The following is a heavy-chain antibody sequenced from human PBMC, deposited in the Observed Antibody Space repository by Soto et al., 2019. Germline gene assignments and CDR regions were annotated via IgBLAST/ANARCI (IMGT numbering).Heavy chain of an antibody. Sequence: QVQLVESGGGVVQPGRSLRLSCAASGFTFSSYGMHWVRQAPGKGLEWVAVIWYDGSNKYYADSVKGRFTISRDNSKNTLYLQMNSLRAEETAVYYCARGYCTNGVCYSSYYYYGMDVWGQGTTVTVSS. CDR1: GFTFSSYG. CDR2: IWYDGSNK. V-gene: IGHV3-33*01. D-gene: IGHD2-8*01. CDR3: ARGYCTNGVCYSSYYYYGMDV. J-gene: IGHJ6*02.